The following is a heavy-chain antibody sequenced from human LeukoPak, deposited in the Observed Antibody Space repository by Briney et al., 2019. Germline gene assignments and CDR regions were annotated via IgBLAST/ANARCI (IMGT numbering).Heavy chain of an antibody. CDR2: IDWDDDK. Sequence: SGPTLLNPTQTLTLTCTFSGFSLSTSGMRVSWIRQPPGKALEWLARIDWDDDKFYSTSPKTRLTISKDTSKNQVVLTMTNMDPVDTATYYCARTAEYNWNLDYWGQGTLVTVSS. V-gene: IGHV2-70*04. CDR3: ARTAEYNWNLDY. CDR1: GFSLSTSGMR. J-gene: IGHJ4*02. D-gene: IGHD1-20*01.